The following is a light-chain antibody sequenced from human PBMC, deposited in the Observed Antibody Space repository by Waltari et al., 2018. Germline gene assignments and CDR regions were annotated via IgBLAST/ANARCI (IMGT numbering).Light chain of an antibody. V-gene: IGKV1-39*01. CDR2: VAS. CDR1: QSISTS. Sequence: IQMTQSPSSLSASLGDRVTITCRASQSISTSLNWYQQIPGKAPKLLLYVASTLQSGVPSRFSGSGSGTDFSLTISSLQPEDFATYYCQQSYTTAYTFGQGTKLEIK. CDR3: QQSYTTAYT. J-gene: IGKJ2*01.